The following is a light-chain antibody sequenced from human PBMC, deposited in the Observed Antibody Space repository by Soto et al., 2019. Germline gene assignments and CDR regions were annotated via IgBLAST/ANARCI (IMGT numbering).Light chain of an antibody. CDR2: GAS. CDR1: QSVGTY. J-gene: IGKJ1*01. V-gene: IGKV3-15*01. Sequence: EIVMTQSPAILSVSPGERATLSCRASQSVGTYLAWYQQKPGQAPRLLIYGASTRAAGISPRFSGGGSGTEFTLTISSLQSEDFAVYYCQQYNDWPRTFGQGTKVGIK. CDR3: QQYNDWPRT.